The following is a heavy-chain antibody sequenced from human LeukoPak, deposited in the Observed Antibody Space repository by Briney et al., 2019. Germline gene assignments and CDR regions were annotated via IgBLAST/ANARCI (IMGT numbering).Heavy chain of an antibody. CDR1: GNYW. V-gene: IGHV3-74*01. Sequence: GGSLRLSCAASGNYWMHWVRQAPGKGLVWVSHINSDGSWTSYADSVKGRFTISKDNAKNTVYLQMNSLRAEDTAVYYCVSFYETYWGRGPLVTVSS. CDR3: VSFYETY. J-gene: IGHJ4*02. D-gene: IGHD2/OR15-2a*01. CDR2: INSDGSWT.